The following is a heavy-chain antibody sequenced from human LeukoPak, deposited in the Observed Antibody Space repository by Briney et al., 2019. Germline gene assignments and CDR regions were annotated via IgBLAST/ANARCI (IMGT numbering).Heavy chain of an antibody. CDR1: GFTFSSYA. D-gene: IGHD3-10*01. CDR3: AKEAGSYYSFDY. J-gene: IGHJ4*02. Sequence: PGGSLRPSCAASGFTFSSYAMSWVRQAPGKGLEWVSAISGSGGRTYYADSVKGRFTISRDNSKNMLYLQMNSLRAEDTAVYYCAKEAGSYYSFDYWGQGTLVTVSS. V-gene: IGHV3-23*01. CDR2: ISGSGGRT.